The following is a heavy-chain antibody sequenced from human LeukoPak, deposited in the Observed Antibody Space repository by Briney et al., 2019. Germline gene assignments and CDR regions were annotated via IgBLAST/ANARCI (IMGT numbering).Heavy chain of an antibody. CDR1: GGSISSYY. CDR3: ARASLMKPPYYYYMDV. Sequence: SETLSLTCTVSGGSISSYYWSWIRQPAGKGLEWIGRIYTSGSTNYNPSLKSRVTMSVDTSKNQFSLKLSSVTAADTAVYYCARASLMKPPYYYYMDVWGKGTTVTVSS. D-gene: IGHD3-16*01. CDR2: IYTSGST. V-gene: IGHV4-4*07. J-gene: IGHJ6*03.